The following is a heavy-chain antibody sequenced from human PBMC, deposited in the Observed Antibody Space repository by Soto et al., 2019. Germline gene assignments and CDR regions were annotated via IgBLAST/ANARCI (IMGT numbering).Heavy chain of an antibody. CDR1: GFTFSSYS. D-gene: IGHD6-19*01. CDR3: AREVSGWYYYYGMDV. CDR2: ISSSSSYI. J-gene: IGHJ6*02. Sequence: GSLTLSCAASGFTFSSYSMNWVRQAPGKGLEWVSSISSSSSYIYYADSVKGRFTISRDNAKNSLYLQMNSLRAEDTAVYYCAREVSGWYYYYGMDVWGQGTTVTVSS. V-gene: IGHV3-21*01.